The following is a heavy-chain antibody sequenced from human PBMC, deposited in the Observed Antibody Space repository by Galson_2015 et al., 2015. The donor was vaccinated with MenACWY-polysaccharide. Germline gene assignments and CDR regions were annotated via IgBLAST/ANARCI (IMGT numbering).Heavy chain of an antibody. V-gene: IGHV3-7*01. CDR1: GFSFSNYW. Sequence: SLRLSCAGSGFSFSNYWMSWVRQAPGKGLEWVANIKEDGSEKYYVDSVKGRFIISRVNAKNSLYLQMNSLRDEETAVYFCARDDGRGFLPGGEYWGQGTLVTVSS. CDR2: IKEDGSEK. CDR3: ARDDGRGFLPGGEY. J-gene: IGHJ4*02. D-gene: IGHD3-3*01.